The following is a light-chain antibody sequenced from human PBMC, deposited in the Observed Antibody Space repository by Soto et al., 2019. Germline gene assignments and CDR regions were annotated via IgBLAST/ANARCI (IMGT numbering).Light chain of an antibody. J-gene: IGKJ4*01. Sequence: EIVLTQSPGTLSLSPGERATLYCRSSQSVGTFLAWYQQTPGQAPRLLIYDASHRAAGIPARFSGSGSGTDFSLTISSLEPEDSAVYYCQQRSDWRGLTFGGGTKVEIK. CDR3: QQRSDWRGLT. CDR1: QSVGTF. CDR2: DAS. V-gene: IGKV3-11*01.